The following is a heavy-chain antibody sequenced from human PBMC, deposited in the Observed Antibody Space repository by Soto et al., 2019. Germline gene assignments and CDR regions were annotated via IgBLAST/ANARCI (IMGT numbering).Heavy chain of an antibody. Sequence: QLQESGPGLVKPSQTLSLTCSVSGGSIGSGDYNWSWIRQFPGKGLEWIGYIHFDGSTYYNPSLKSRLTISVAMSTNRFPLSLNSVTAADTAVYYCARESTRMAGIDYWGQGALVTVSA. V-gene: IGHV4-31*03. CDR1: GGSIGSGDYN. J-gene: IGHJ4*02. D-gene: IGHD1-1*01. CDR2: IHFDGST. CDR3: ARESTRMAGIDY.